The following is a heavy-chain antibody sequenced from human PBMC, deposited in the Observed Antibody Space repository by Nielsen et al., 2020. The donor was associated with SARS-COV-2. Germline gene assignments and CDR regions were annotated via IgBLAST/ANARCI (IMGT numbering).Heavy chain of an antibody. D-gene: IGHD3-22*01. J-gene: IGHJ5*02. CDR3: ARDYYDSSGYYYDWFDP. CDR1: GFTFSSYE. V-gene: IGHV3-48*03. CDR2: ISSSGSTI. Sequence: GGSLRLSCAASGFTFSSYEMNWVRQAPGKGLEWVSYISSSGSTIYYADSVKGRFTISRDNAKNSLYLQMNSLRAEDTAVYYCARDYYDSSGYYYDWFDPWGQGTLVTVSS.